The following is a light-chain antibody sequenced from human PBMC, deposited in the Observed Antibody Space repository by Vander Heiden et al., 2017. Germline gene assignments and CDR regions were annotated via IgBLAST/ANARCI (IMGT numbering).Light chain of an antibody. V-gene: IGKV1-39*01. CDR1: QYINTY. J-gene: IGKJ2*01. CDR2: AAS. CDR3: QQSYSTVPT. Sequence: DIQMTQSPSTLSASVGDRVTITCRASQYINTYLNWYQQSPGKAPRSLIYAASKLQSGVPSGFSGSGSGTDFTLTISSLQPEDFAIYYCQQSYSTVPTFGQGTKIQIK.